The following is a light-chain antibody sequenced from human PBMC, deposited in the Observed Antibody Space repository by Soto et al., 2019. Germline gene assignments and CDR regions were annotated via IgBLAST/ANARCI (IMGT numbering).Light chain of an antibody. CDR1: SNDVGGYNY. CDR2: EVS. CDR3: ASYTDTTTLV. Sequence: QSVLTQPASVSGSPGQSITIACTGTSNDVGGYNYVSWYQQHPGKAPKVMIYEVSNRPSGVSNRFSGSKSGNTASLTISGLQAEDEADYYCASYTDTTTLVFGGGTKVTVL. J-gene: IGLJ3*02. V-gene: IGLV2-14*01.